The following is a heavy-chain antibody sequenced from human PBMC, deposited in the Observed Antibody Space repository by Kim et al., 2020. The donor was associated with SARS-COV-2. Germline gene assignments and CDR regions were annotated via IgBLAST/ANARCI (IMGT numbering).Heavy chain of an antibody. V-gene: IGHV1-3*01. D-gene: IGHD1-26*01. CDR1: GYTFTSYA. CDR3: ARDQGGARGGYYYYGMDV. J-gene: IGHJ6*02. Sequence: ASVKVSCKASGYTFTSYAMHWVRQAPGQRLEWMGWINAGNGNTKYSQKFQGRVTITRDTSASTAYMELSSLRSEDTAVYYCARDQGGARGGYYYYGMDVWGQGTTVTVSS. CDR2: INAGNGNT.